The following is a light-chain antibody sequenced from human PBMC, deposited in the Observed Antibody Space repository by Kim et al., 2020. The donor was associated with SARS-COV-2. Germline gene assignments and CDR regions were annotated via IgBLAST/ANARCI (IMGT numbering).Light chain of an antibody. J-gene: IGKJ5*01. CDR3: LQSYSTLVT. CDR2: AAS. V-gene: IGKV1-39*01. CDR1: QSINIY. Sequence: DFQITQLPSSLSASVGDRVAITCRASQSINIYLNWYQQKPGKAPKLLIYAASRLQSGVPSRFSGSGSGTDFTLIISSLQPEDFATYYCLQSYSTLVTFGQGTRLEIK.